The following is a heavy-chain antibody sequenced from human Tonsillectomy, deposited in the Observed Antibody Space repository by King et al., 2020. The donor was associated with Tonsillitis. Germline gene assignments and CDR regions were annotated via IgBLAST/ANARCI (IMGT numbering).Heavy chain of an antibody. Sequence: VQLVESGGGLIQPGGSLRISCAASGFSVNNNYMNWVRQAQGKGLEWVSVIYSGDSTFYADSVKGRFTISRDNSKNTLYLQMNSLRAEDTAVYYCARGGYNYGYHAFDIWGQGTMVTVSS. CDR3: ARGGYNYGYHAFDI. D-gene: IGHD5-18*01. CDR2: IYSGDST. J-gene: IGHJ3*02. CDR1: GFSVNNNY. V-gene: IGHV3-53*01.